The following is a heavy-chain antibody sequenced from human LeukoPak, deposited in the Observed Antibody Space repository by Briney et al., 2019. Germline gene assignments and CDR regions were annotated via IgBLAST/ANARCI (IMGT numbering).Heavy chain of an antibody. J-gene: IGHJ4*02. V-gene: IGHV3-21*01. CDR3: ARDSGAKQFDY. CDR1: GFIFSSYT. Sequence: GGSLRLSCAASGFIFSSYTMNWVRQAPGKGLEWVSSIGSNISYIYYADSVKGRFTISRDNPKNSLYLQMNSLSAEDTAVYYCARDSGAKQFDYWGQGTLVIVSA. CDR2: IGSNISYI. D-gene: IGHD1-26*01.